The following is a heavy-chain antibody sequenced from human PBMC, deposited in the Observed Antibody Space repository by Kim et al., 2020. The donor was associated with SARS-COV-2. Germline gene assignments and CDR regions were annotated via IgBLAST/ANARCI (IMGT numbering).Heavy chain of an antibody. CDR1: GFTFSNYG. V-gene: IGHV3-30*03. J-gene: IGHJ3*02. D-gene: IGHD3-10*01. CDR3: AATTGDGAFDI. CDR2: ISYDESNK. Sequence: GGSLRLSCAASGFTFSNYGMHWVRQAPGKGLEWVAVISYDESNKHYADSVKGRFTISRDNSKNTLYLELNGLRAEDTAVYYCAATTGDGAFDIWGQGTMVTVSS.